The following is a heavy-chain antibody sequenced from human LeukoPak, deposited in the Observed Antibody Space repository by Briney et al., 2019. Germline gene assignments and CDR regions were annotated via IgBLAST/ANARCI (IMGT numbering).Heavy chain of an antibody. D-gene: IGHD3-10*01. V-gene: IGHV1-18*01. CDR2: ISAYNGDT. J-gene: IGHJ4*02. Sequence: ASVKVSCKASGYSFTSYGISWGRQAPGQGLEWMGWISAYNGDTKYPQKFQGRVTMTTDTSTDTAYLELRRLTSDDTAVYYCARGGYYYSPGSYWGIIISFDQWGQGTLVTVSS. CDR3: ARGGYYYSPGSYWGIIISFDQ. CDR1: GYSFTSYG.